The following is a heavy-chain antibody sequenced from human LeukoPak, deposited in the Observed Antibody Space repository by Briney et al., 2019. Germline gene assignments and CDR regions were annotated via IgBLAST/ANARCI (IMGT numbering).Heavy chain of an antibody. CDR2: ITGSGAGT. V-gene: IGHV3-23*01. CDR3: EKKLPKKTGIWGGGPNLKKRISDYGRAV. CDR1: GFTFNSCA. J-gene: IGHJ6*02. D-gene: IGHD3-16*01. Sequence: GGSLRLSCAASGFTFNSCAMNWVRQAPGKGLEWVSSITGSGAGTYYTDSVKGRFTISRDNSKNTLYLQMSGLRAEDTAVYYCEKKLPKKTGIWGGGPNLKKRISDYGRAVGAQGPRVTVP.